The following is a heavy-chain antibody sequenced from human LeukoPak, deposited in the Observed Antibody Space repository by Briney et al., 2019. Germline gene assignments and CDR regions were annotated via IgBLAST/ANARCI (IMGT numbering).Heavy chain of an antibody. CDR3: AKDAMRGSGYLDY. CDR1: GFTFSSYW. V-gene: IGHV3-74*01. Sequence: GGSLRLSCAASGFTFSSYWMHWVRQAPGKGLVWVSRINSDGSSTSYADSVKGRFTISRDNGKNSLYLQMNSLRTEDTALYYCAKDAMRGSGYLDYWGQGTLVTVSS. D-gene: IGHD2-15*01. CDR2: INSDGSST. J-gene: IGHJ4*02.